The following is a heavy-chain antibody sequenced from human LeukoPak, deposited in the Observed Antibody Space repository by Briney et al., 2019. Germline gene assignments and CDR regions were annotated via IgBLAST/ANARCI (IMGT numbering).Heavy chain of an antibody. Sequence: GASVKVSCKASGGTFSSYAISWVRQAPGQGLEWMGRIIPIFGIANYAQKFQGRVTITADKSMSTAYMELSSLRSEDTAVYYCARSYCSGGSCYNYFDYWGQGTLVTVSS. CDR2: IIPIFGIA. CDR1: GGTFSSYA. J-gene: IGHJ4*02. D-gene: IGHD2-15*01. V-gene: IGHV1-69*04. CDR3: ARSYCSGGSCYNYFDY.